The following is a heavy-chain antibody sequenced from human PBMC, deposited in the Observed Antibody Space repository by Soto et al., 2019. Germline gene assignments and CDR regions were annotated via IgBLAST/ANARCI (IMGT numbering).Heavy chain of an antibody. J-gene: IGHJ3*01. Sequence: QVQLVESGGGVVQPGNSLRLSCAASGFIFSNHFMHWVRQAPGKGLEWLAGIWYDGNTEFYAESLKGRLTISRDTSKNTMYLEMSSLRAEDTAMYYWAKESDTFDVWGQGTMVIVS. CDR1: GFIFSNHF. CDR3: AKESDTFDV. CDR2: IWYDGNTE. V-gene: IGHV3-33*06.